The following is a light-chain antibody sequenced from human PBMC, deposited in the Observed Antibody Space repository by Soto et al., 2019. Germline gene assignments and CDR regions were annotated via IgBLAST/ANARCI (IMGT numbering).Light chain of an antibody. J-gene: IGLJ1*01. V-gene: IGLV3-21*02. CDR2: DDS. CDR1: RLETKT. Sequence: SYELTQPPSVSVAPGQTARVSCGGNRLETKTVFWYQQKSGQAPVLVVRDDSVRPSGIPERFSGSNSGGTATLTITGVDAGDEADYYCQVWDSLSDHHVFGPGTKLTVL. CDR3: QVWDSLSDHHV.